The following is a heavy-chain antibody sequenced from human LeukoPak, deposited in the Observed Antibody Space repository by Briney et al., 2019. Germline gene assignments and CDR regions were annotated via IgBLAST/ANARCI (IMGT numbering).Heavy chain of an antibody. V-gene: IGHV4-34*01. CDR2: INHSGST. J-gene: IGHJ6*02. CDR1: GGSFSGYY. Sequence: PETLSLTCAVYGGSFSGYYWSWIRQPPGKGLEWIGEINHSGSTNYNPSLKSRVTISVDTSKNQFSLKLSSVTAADTAVYYCAVGADYYYGMDVWGQGTTVTVSS. D-gene: IGHD3-16*01. CDR3: AVGADYYYGMDV.